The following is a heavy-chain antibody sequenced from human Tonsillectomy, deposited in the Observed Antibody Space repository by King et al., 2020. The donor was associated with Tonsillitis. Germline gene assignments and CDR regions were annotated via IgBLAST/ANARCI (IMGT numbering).Heavy chain of an antibody. V-gene: IGHV4-34*01. CDR1: GGSLSGYY. J-gene: IGHJ5*02. CDR2: INHSGST. CDR3: ARGVGPPGHGDYSGNWFDP. Sequence: VQLQQWGAGLLKPSETLSLTCAVFGGSLSGYYWSWIRQPPGKGLEWIGEINHSGSTNYNPSLKSRVTISVDTSKNQFSLKLSSVTAADTAVYYCARGVGPPGHGDYSGNWFDPWGQGTQVTVSS. D-gene: IGHD4-17*01.